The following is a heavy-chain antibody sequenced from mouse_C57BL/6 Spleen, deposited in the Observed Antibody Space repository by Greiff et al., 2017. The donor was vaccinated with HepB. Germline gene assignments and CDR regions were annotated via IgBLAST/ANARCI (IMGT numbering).Heavy chain of an antibody. V-gene: IGHV1-82*01. Sequence: VQLQESGPELVKPGASVKISCKASGYAFSSSWMNWVKQRPGKGLGWIGRIYPGDGDTKYNGKFKGKATLTADKSSSTAYMQLSSLTSEDSAVSFCTSNDGYSYYLDYWGQGTTLTVSS. D-gene: IGHD2-3*01. J-gene: IGHJ2*01. CDR3: TSNDGYSYYLDY. CDR1: GYAFSSSW. CDR2: IYPGDGDT.